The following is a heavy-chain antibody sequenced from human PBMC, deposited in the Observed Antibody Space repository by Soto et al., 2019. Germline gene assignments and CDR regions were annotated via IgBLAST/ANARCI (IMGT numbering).Heavy chain of an antibody. Sequence: SVKVSCKASGGTFSSYAISWVRQAPGQGLEWMGGVIPIFGTANYAQKFQGRVTITADESTSTAYMELSSLRSEDTAVYYCARDAGIAADGFDPWGQGTLVTVSS. J-gene: IGHJ5*02. V-gene: IGHV1-69*13. CDR3: ARDAGIAADGFDP. CDR1: GGTFSSYA. CDR2: VIPIFGTA. D-gene: IGHD6-13*01.